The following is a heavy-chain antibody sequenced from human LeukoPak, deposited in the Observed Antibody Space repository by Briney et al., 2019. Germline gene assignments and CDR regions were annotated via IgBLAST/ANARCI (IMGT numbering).Heavy chain of an antibody. J-gene: IGHJ4*02. CDR1: GDSVSNNSAA. Sequence: SQTLSLTCVISGDSVSNNSAAWTWIRQSPSRGLEWLGRTYYRSKWYNDYAVSVKSRITINPDTSKNQFSLQLNSVTPEDTAVYYCARVRFALFDFWGQGTLVTVSS. CDR2: TYYRSKWYN. D-gene: IGHD3-3*01. CDR3: ARVRFALFDF. V-gene: IGHV6-1*01.